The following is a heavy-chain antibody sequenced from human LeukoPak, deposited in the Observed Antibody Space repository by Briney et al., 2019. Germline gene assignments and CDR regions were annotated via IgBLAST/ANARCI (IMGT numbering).Heavy chain of an antibody. Sequence: GGSLRLSCAASGFTFSSYGIHWVRQAPGKGLEWVAVISYDGSNQYHADSVKGRFTISRDNSKNTLYLQMNSLRAEDSAVYYCARVQGTIGDEKSNFDYWGQGTLVTVSS. CDR2: ISYDGSNQ. J-gene: IGHJ4*02. V-gene: IGHV3-30*03. CDR3: ARVQGTIGDEKSNFDY. CDR1: GFTFSSYG. D-gene: IGHD2-8*01.